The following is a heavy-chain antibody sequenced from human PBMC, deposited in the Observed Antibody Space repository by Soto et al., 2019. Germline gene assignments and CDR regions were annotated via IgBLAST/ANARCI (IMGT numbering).Heavy chain of an antibody. V-gene: IGHV4-31*03. CDR3: ARSFGGYYYGSVRDKHGAFDI. Sequence: PSETLSLTCTVSGGSISSGGYYWSWIRQHPGKGLEWIGYIYYSGSTYYNPSLKSRVTISVDTSKNQFSLKLSSVTAADTAVYYCARSFGGYYYGSVRDKHGAFDIWGQGTMVT. D-gene: IGHD3-10*01. CDR1: GGSISSGGYY. J-gene: IGHJ3*02. CDR2: IYYSGST.